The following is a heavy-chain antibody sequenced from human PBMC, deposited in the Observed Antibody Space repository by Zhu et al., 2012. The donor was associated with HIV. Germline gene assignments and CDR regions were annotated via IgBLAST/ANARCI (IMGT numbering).Heavy chain of an antibody. D-gene: IGHD1-1*01. CDR3: ARSVKGQLVFDS. CDR2: MYSSGST. V-gene: IGHV4-59*11. CDR1: GGSMSSHY. Sequence: QVQLQESGPQLVKPSETLSLTCTVSGGSMSSHYWNWGPARPQGKGLQWIGYMYSSGSTKYNFSLKSRVAISLDMSKNQFSLNLSSVTTADTAVYYCARSVKGQLVFDSWGQGALVTVSS. J-gene: IGHJ4*02.